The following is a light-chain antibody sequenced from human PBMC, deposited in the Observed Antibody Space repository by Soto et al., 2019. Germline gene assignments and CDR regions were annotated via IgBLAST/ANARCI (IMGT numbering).Light chain of an antibody. CDR1: QTLRGSF. Sequence: EIVLTQSPGTLSLSPGARDTISCLPSQTLRGSFLAWYQQKPGQAPRLRISRASSREFGIPDRFRGSGSGTDCTLTSTRLEPEDVAVYYCQQYGDSPWTFGQGTKVEIK. CDR3: QQYGDSPWT. V-gene: IGKV3-20*01. J-gene: IGKJ1*01. CDR2: RAS.